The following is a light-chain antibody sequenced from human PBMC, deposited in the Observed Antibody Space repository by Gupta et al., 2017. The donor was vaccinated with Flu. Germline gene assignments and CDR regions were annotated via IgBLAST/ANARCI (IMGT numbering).Light chain of an antibody. CDR1: QTVDFNY. CDR3: QQDGSSPIT. Sequence: ENVLTQSPGTLSLTPGERATISCRASQTVDFNYLAWYQKRPGQAPRFLIYGVSIRSTGLPDRLRGSGSGTXFTLSIXRLEPEDFAVYYCQQDGSSPITFGXGTRLEIK. V-gene: IGKV3-20*01. CDR2: GVS. J-gene: IGKJ5*01.